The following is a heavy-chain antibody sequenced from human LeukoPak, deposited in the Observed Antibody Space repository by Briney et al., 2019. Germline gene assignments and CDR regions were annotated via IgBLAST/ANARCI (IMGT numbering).Heavy chain of an antibody. V-gene: IGHV3-30*04. CDR3: SRDGPRDFDILTALDY. D-gene: IGHD3-9*01. J-gene: IGHJ4*02. Sequence: GTSLRLSCAASGFNFQLYAMHWVRQAPGKGLEWVAIISYGGDNKYYADSVKGRFTISRDNSKSMLYLQMNGLRPEDTAVYYCSRDGPRDFDILTALDYWGQGTVVSVSS. CDR1: GFNFQLYA. CDR2: ISYGGDNK.